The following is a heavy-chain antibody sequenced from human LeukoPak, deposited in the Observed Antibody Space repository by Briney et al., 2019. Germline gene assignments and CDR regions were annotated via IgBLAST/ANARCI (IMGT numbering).Heavy chain of an antibody. CDR2: ISAYNGNT. Sequence: ASVKVSCKASGYTFTSYGISWVRQAPGQGLEWMGWISAYNGNTNYAQKLQGRVTMTTDTSTSTAYMELRSLRAEDTAVYYCAKDQTIITYYYGSGSHDAFDIWGQGTMVTVSS. V-gene: IGHV1-18*01. CDR1: GYTFTSYG. D-gene: IGHD3-10*01. J-gene: IGHJ3*02. CDR3: AKDQTIITYYYGSGSHDAFDI.